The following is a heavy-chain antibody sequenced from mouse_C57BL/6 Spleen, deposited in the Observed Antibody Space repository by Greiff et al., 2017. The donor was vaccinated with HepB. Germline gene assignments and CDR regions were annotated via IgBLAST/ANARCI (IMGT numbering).Heavy chain of an antibody. D-gene: IGHD2-1*01. CDR3: ARDGRYFDV. CDR1: GFTFSDYG. Sequence: EVLLVESGGGLVKPGGSLKLSCAASGFTFSDYGMHWVRQAPERGLEWVAYISRGSSTIYYADTLKGRFTISRDNAKNTLFLQMTSLRSEDTAMYYCARDGRYFDVWGTGTTVTVSS. V-gene: IGHV5-17*01. J-gene: IGHJ1*03. CDR2: ISRGSSTI.